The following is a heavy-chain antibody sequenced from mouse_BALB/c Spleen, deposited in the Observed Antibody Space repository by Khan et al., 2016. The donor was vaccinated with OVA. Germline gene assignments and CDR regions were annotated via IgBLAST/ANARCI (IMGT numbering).Heavy chain of an antibody. J-gene: IGHJ2*01. V-gene: IGHV1S132*01. CDR1: GYIFTSYW. CDR3: ARDEAVYYFDY. Sequence: QVQLQQSGAELVRPGASVKLSCKTSGYIFTSYWIHWVKQRPGQGLEWIARIYPGTDNTYYNEKLKDKATLTADKSSSTAYMQLSSLKSEDSAVYFCARDEAVYYFDYWGQGTTLTVSS. CDR2: IYPGTDNT. D-gene: IGHD3-3*01.